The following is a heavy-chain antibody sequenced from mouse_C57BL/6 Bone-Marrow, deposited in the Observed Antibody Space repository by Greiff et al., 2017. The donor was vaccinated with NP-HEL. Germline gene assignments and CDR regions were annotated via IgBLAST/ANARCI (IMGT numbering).Heavy chain of an antibody. D-gene: IGHD1-1*01. CDR2: IYPGDGDT. CDR1: GYAFSSSW. V-gene: IGHV1-82*01. J-gene: IGHJ3*01. Sequence: VQLQESGPELVKPGASVKISCKASGYAFSSSWMNWVKQRPGKGLEWIGRIYPGDGDTNYNGKFKGKATLTADKSSSTAYMQLSSLTSEDSAVYFCARSPYYYGSSPWFAYWGQGTLVTVSA. CDR3: ARSPYYYGSSPWFAY.